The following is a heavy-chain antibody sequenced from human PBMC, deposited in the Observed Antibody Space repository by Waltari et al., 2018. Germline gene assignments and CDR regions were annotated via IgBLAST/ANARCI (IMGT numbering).Heavy chain of an antibody. CDR2: INHSGST. CDR3: ARARYDYVWGSYRALFDY. Sequence: QVQLQQWGAGLLKPSETLSLTCAVYGGSFSGYYWSWIRQPPGKGLEWIGEINHSGSTTYNPSLKSRVTISVDTSKNQFSLKLSSVTAADTAVYYCARARYDYVWGSYRALFDYWGQGTLVTVSS. V-gene: IGHV4-34*01. D-gene: IGHD3-16*02. J-gene: IGHJ4*02. CDR1: GGSFSGYY.